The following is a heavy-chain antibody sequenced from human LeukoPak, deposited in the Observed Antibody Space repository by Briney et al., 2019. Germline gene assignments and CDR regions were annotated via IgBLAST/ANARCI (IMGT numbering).Heavy chain of an antibody. V-gene: IGHV3-74*01. CDR3: AAEHDGFDI. CDR1: GFTFSNYG. CDR2: IRGDGGDT. J-gene: IGHJ3*02. Sequence: HSGGSLRLSCAASGFTFSNYGMHWVRQTPGKGLEWVSSIRGDGGDTTYADSVKGRFTISRDNAKNTLYLQMNSLRADDTAVYYCAAEHDGFDIWGQGTMVTVSS.